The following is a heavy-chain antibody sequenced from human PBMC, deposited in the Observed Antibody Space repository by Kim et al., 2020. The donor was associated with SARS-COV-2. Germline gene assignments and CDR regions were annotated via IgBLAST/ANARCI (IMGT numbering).Heavy chain of an antibody. CDR3: ARRTYSGYYFMVIDY. D-gene: IGHD5-12*01. V-gene: IGHV5-51*01. Sequence: PSFQGAVTISADKSISTAYLQWSSLKASDTAMYYCARRTYSGYYFMVIDYWGQGTLVTVSS. J-gene: IGHJ4*02.